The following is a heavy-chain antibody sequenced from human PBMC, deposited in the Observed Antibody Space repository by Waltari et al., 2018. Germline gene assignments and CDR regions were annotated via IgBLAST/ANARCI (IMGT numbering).Heavy chain of an antibody. V-gene: IGHV1-69*10. J-gene: IGHJ4*02. CDR1: GGTFSSYA. D-gene: IGHD2-15*01. CDR2: IIPILGRA. CDR3: ARGGPDIVVVVAAPFDY. Sequence: QVQLVQSGAEVKKPGSSVKVSCKASGGTFSSYAISWVRQAPGQGLEWMGGIIPILGRANYAQKFQGRVTITADKSTSTAYMELSSLRSEDTAVYYCARGGPDIVVVVAAPFDYWGQGTLVTVSS.